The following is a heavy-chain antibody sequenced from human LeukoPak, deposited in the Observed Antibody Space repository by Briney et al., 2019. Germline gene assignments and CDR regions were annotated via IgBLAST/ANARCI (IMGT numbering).Heavy chain of an antibody. J-gene: IGHJ6*02. V-gene: IGHV4-4*07. CDR2: IYTTGSS. D-gene: IGHD3-10*01. Sequence: PSETLSLTCTVSGGSMRSNYWSWIRQPAGEGLEWIGRIYTTGSSDYNPSLKSRVTMSVDTSKNQFSLKLTSVTAADTAVYYCARGVPMVRGVSDYFYYGMDVWGQGTTVTVSS. CDR3: ARGVPMVRGVSDYFYYGMDV. CDR1: GGSMRSNY.